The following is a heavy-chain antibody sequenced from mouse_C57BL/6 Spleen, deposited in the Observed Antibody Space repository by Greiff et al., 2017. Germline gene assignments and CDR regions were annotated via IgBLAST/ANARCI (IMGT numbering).Heavy chain of an antibody. J-gene: IGHJ2*01. D-gene: IGHD2-3*01. CDR1: GYTFTSYW. Sequence: QVQLQQPGAELVKPGASVKLSCKASGYTFTSYWMHWVKQRPGRGLEWIGRIDPNSGGTKYNEKFKSKATLTVDKPTSTAYMQISSLTSEDSAVYYCARDDGYYFDYWGQGTTLTVSS. V-gene: IGHV1-72*01. CDR2: IDPNSGGT. CDR3: ARDDGYYFDY.